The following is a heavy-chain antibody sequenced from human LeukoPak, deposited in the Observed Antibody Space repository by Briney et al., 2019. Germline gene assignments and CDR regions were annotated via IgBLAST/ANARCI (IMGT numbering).Heavy chain of an antibody. V-gene: IGHV1-69*05. CDR1: GGTFSSYA. Sequence: SVKVSCKASGGTFSSYAISWVRQAPGQGLEWMGRIIPIFGTANYAQKFQGRVTITTDESTSTAYMELSSLRSEDPAVYYCARDPTTSYGYGYWGQGTLVTVSS. J-gene: IGHJ4*02. CDR3: ARDPTTSYGYGY. CDR2: IIPIFGTA. D-gene: IGHD5-18*01.